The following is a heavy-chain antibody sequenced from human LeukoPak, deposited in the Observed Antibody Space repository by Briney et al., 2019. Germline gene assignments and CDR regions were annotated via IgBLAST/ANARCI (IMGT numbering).Heavy chain of an antibody. CDR1: GYTFIAYY. V-gene: IGHV1-2*02. CDR2: INPNSGGT. CDR3: ARGMGVLVPAATWFDP. D-gene: IGHD2-2*01. J-gene: IGHJ5*02. Sequence: GASVKVSCKASGYTFIAYYMHWVRQAPGQGLEWMGWINPNSGGTNYAQKFQGRVTMTRDTSISTAYMDLSRLRSDDTAVYYCARGMGVLVPAATWFDPWGQGTRVTVSS.